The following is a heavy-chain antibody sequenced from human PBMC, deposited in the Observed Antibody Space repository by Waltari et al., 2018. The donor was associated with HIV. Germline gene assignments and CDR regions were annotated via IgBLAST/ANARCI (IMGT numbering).Heavy chain of an antibody. CDR2: VYLRGTT. CDR1: GVSISRTANY. Sequence: QLRESGPGLVKPSGTLSLTCSVSGVSISRTANYWGWIRQSPTKGLEWIGSVYLRGTTYYNPSLKNRLTIAVDTSRNQFSLKLYSVTAADTAVYYCTSGGVGSTEDFYYGMDVWGQGTTVTVSS. J-gene: IGHJ6*02. V-gene: IGHV4-39*01. CDR3: TSGGVGSTEDFYYGMDV. D-gene: IGHD3-16*01.